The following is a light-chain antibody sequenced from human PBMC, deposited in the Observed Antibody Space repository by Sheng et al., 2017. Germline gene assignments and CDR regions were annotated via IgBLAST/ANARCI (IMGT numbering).Light chain of an antibody. CDR3: QQYSDSPET. V-gene: IGKV3-15*01. CDR2: GAS. J-gene: IGKJ1*01. Sequence: EIVLTQSPGTLSLSPGERATFSCRASQSVNSNLAWYQQKPGQAPRLLIYGASTRATGIPARFSGSGSGTEFTLTITRLEPEDFAVYFCQQYSDSPETFGQGTKVEVK. CDR1: QSVNSN.